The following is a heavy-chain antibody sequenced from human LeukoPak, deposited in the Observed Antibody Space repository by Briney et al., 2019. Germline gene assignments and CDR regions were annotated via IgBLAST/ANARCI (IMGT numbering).Heavy chain of an antibody. CDR3: ARSFHIVVVVAATPDAFDI. J-gene: IGHJ3*02. CDR1: GGTYSSYA. V-gene: IGHV1-69*04. CDR2: IIPILGIA. Sequence: ASVKVSCKASGGTYSSYAISWVRQAPGQGLEWMGRIIPILGIANYAQKFQGRVTITPDKSTSTAYMELSSLRSEDTAVYYCARSFHIVVVVAATPDAFDIWGQGTMVTVSS. D-gene: IGHD2-15*01.